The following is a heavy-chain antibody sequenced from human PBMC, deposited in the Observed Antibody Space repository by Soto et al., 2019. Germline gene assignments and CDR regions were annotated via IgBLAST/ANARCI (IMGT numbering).Heavy chain of an antibody. Sequence: SVKVSCKASGGTFSSYAISWVRQAPGQGLEWMGGIIPIFGTANYAQKFQGRVTITADESTSTAYMELSSLRSEDTAVYYCATHRGERYCSSTSCYSDWFDPWGQGTLVTVSS. D-gene: IGHD2-2*01. CDR1: GGTFSSYA. V-gene: IGHV1-69*13. CDR2: IIPIFGTA. CDR3: ATHRGERYCSSTSCYSDWFDP. J-gene: IGHJ5*02.